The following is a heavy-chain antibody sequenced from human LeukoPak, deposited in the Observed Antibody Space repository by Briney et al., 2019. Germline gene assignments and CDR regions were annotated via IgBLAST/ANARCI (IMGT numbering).Heavy chain of an antibody. CDR1: GFTFSSYS. Sequence: GGSLRLSCAASGFTFSSYSMNWVRQAPGKGLEWVSSISSSSSYIYYAGSVKGRFTISRDNAKNSLYLQMNSLRAEDTAVYYCASPFDGYNRNFDYWGQGTLVTVSS. D-gene: IGHD5-24*01. CDR3: ASPFDGYNRNFDY. CDR2: ISSSSSYI. J-gene: IGHJ4*02. V-gene: IGHV3-21*01.